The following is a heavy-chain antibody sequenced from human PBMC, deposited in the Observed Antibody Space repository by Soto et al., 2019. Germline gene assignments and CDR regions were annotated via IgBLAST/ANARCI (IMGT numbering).Heavy chain of an antibody. V-gene: IGHV1-18*01. D-gene: IGHD1-1*01. Sequence: GASVKVSCKASGYTFTSYGISWVRQAPGQGLEWMGWISAYNGNTNYAQKLQGRVTMTTDTSTSTAYMELRSLRSDDTAVYYCASGKWEPSRLEPQTRGMDVWGQGTSVTVSS. CDR1: GYTFTSYG. CDR2: ISAYNGNT. J-gene: IGHJ6*02. CDR3: ASGKWEPSRLEPQTRGMDV.